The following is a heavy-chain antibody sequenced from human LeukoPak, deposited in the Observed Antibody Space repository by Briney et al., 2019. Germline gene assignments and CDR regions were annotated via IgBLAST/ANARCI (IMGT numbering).Heavy chain of an antibody. D-gene: IGHD1-26*01. CDR1: GGSFSGYY. CDR2: IYYSGST. V-gene: IGHV4-59*01. J-gene: IGHJ5*02. Sequence: PSEILSLTCAVYGGSFSGYYWSWIRQPPGKGLEWIGYIYYSGSTNYNPSLKSRVTISVDTSKNQFSLKLSSVTAADTAVYYCARDQGRTWGQGTLVTVSS. CDR3: ARDQGRT.